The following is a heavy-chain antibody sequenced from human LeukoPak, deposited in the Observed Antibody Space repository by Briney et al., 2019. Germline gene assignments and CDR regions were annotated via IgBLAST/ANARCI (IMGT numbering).Heavy chain of an antibody. CDR2: ISSSSSYI. J-gene: IGHJ6*02. CDR3: AREGGCSGGSCYVLRLSYYYYGMDV. V-gene: IGHV3-21*01. D-gene: IGHD2-15*01. Sequence: GGSLRLSCAASGFTFSSYAMSWVRQAPGKGLEWVSSISSSSSYIYYADSVKGRFTISRDNAKNSLYLQMNSLRAEDTAVYYCAREGGCSGGSCYVLRLSYYYYGMDVWGQGTTVTVSS. CDR1: GFTFSSYA.